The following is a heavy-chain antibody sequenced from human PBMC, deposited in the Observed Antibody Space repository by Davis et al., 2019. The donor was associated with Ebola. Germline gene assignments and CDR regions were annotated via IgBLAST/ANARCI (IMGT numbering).Heavy chain of an antibody. Sequence: ASFLVSCYTSSYTFTNYDINWVRQATGQGLEWMGWLNPNSGNTDSTHKFQGRLTMTKNISIGTAYMELSTLTSEDTAVYYCARRVYSRSGFDSWGQGTLVTVSS. D-gene: IGHD2-8*01. V-gene: IGHV1-8*01. CDR1: SYTFTNYD. J-gene: IGHJ4*02. CDR2: LNPNSGNT. CDR3: ARRVYSRSGFDS.